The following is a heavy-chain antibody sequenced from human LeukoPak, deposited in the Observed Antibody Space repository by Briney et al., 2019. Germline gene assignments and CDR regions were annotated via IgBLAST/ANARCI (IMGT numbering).Heavy chain of an antibody. V-gene: IGHV1-2*02. Sequence: ASVKVSCKASGYTFTGYYMHWVRQAPGQGLEWMGWINPNSGGTNYAQKFQGRVTMTRDTSISTAYMELSRLRSDDTAGYYCARDLGSGSYYTEYFQHWGQGTLVTVSS. CDR3: ARDLGSGSYYTEYFQH. J-gene: IGHJ1*01. CDR2: INPNSGGT. CDR1: GYTFTGYY. D-gene: IGHD1-26*01.